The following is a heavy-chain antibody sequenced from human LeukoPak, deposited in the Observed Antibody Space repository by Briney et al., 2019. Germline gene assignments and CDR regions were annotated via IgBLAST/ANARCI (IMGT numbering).Heavy chain of an antibody. V-gene: IGHV3-21*01. CDR2: ISSSSSYI. CDR3: ARRGYCSSTSCYPEEYYYYMDV. D-gene: IGHD2-2*01. Sequence: GGSLRLSCAASGFTFSSYSMNWVRQAPGKGLEWVSSISSSSSYIYYADSVKGRFTISRDNAKNSLYVQMNSLRAEDTAVYYCARRGYCSSTSCYPEEYYYYMDVWGKGTTVTVSS. CDR1: GFTFSSYS. J-gene: IGHJ6*03.